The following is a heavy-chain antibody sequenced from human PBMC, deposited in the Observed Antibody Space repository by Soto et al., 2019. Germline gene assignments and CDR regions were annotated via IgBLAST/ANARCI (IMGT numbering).Heavy chain of an antibody. Sequence: GGSLRLSCAASGFPFSTYAIHWVRQAPGKGLEWVAVISYDGRNKYHADSVKGRFTISRDNSKNTLYLQMNSLRVEDTAIYYCAREEPQSAFDSWGQGTLVTVSS. CDR2: ISYDGRNK. V-gene: IGHV3-30*04. D-gene: IGHD1-1*01. CDR3: AREEPQSAFDS. J-gene: IGHJ4*02. CDR1: GFPFSTYA.